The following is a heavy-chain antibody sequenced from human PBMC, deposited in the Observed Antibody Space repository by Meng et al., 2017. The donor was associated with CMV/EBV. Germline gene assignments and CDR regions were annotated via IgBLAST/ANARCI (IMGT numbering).Heavy chain of an antibody. Sequence: LYCAASGFTFSSYAMSWVRQAPGKGLEWVSAISGSGGSTYYADSVKGRFTISRDNSKNTLYLQMNSLRAEDTAVYYCAKLSSSSLNPWGQGTLVTVSS. CDR1: GFTFSSYA. D-gene: IGHD6-6*01. J-gene: IGHJ5*02. CDR2: ISGSGGST. V-gene: IGHV3-23*01. CDR3: AKLSSSSLNP.